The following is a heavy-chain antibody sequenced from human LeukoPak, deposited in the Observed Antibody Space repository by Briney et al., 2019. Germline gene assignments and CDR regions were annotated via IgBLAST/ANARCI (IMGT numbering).Heavy chain of an antibody. CDR1: GGSFSGYY. CDR3: ARRAIFGVVNTFDY. CDR2: INHSGST. D-gene: IGHD3-3*01. Sequence: PSETLSLTCAVYGGSFSGYYWSWIRQPPGKGLEWIGEINHSGSTNYNPSLKSRVTISVDTFKNQFSLKLSSVTAADTAVYYCARRAIFGVVNTFDYWGQGTLVTVSS. J-gene: IGHJ4*02. V-gene: IGHV4-34*01.